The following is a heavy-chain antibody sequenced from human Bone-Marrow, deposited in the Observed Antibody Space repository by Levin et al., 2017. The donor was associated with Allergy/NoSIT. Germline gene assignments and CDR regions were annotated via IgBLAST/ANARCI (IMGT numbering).Heavy chain of an antibody. CDR3: AKVLEGHTAMVGALDY. J-gene: IGHJ4*02. D-gene: IGHD5-18*01. CDR1: GFTFSSYG. CDR2: ISYDGSNK. V-gene: IGHV3-30*18. Sequence: GGSLRLSCAASGFTFSSYGMHWVRQAPGKGLEWVAVISYDGSNKYYADSVKGRFTISRDNSKNTLYLQMNSLRAEDTAVYYCAKVLEGHTAMVGALDYWGQGTLVTVSS.